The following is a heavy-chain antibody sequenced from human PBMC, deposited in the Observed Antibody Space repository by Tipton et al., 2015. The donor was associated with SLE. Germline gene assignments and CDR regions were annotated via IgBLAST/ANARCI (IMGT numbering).Heavy chain of an antibody. J-gene: IGHJ2*01. CDR1: GDSISSYY. Sequence: TLSLTCTVSGDSISSYYWSWIRQPPGKGLEWIGYIYYSGSTNYNPSLKSRVTISVDTSKNQFSLKLSSVTAADTAVYYCARGGTAMGFWFFDLWGRGPLVPVSS. D-gene: IGHD5-18*01. CDR2: IYYSGST. V-gene: IGHV4-59*08. CDR3: ARGGTAMGFWFFDL.